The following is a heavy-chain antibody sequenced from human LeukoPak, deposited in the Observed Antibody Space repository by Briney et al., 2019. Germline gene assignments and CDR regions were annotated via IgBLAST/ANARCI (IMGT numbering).Heavy chain of an antibody. V-gene: IGHV4-34*01. CDR1: GGSFSGYY. Sequence: PSETLSLTCAVYGGSFSGYYWSWIRPPPGKGLEWIGEINHSGSTNYNPSLKSRVTISVDTSKNQFSLKLSSATAADTAVYYCARGRGLPAAAYYYYGMDVWGKGTTVTVSS. CDR3: ARGRGLPAAAYYYYGMDV. D-gene: IGHD2-2*01. CDR2: INHSGST. J-gene: IGHJ6*04.